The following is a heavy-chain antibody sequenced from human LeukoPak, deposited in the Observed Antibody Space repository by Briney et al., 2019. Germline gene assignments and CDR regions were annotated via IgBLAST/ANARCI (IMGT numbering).Heavy chain of an antibody. CDR1: GFTFSSYS. V-gene: IGHV3-48*04. D-gene: IGHD2-15*01. CDR3: TTDVSPVVAAKVEPPGALNDY. CDR2: ISSSSSTI. Sequence: GGSLRLSCAASGFTFSSYSMNWVRQAPGKGLEWVSYISSSSSTIYYADSVKGRFTISRDNAKNSLYLQMNSLRAEDTAVYYCTTDVSPVVAAKVEPPGALNDYWGQGTLVTVSS. J-gene: IGHJ4*02.